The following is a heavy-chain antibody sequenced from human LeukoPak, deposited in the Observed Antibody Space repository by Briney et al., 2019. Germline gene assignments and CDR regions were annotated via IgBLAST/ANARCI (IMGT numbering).Heavy chain of an antibody. Sequence: SETLSLTCTVSGGSISSSSYYWGWIRQPPGKGLEWIGSIYYSGSTYYNPSLKSRVTISVDTSKNQFSLELSSVTAADTAVYYCARGVRYSSSHAANYYYYMDVWAKGTTVTVSS. CDR1: GGSISSSSYY. V-gene: IGHV4-39*01. J-gene: IGHJ6*03. CDR2: IYYSGST. CDR3: ARGVRYSSSHAANYYYYMDV. D-gene: IGHD6-13*01.